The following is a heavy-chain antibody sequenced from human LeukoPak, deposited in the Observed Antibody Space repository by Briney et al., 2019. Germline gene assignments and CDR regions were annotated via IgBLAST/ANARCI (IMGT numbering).Heavy chain of an antibody. Sequence: PGRSLRLSCAASGVTFSSYGMHWVRQAPGKGLEWEAVISNDGSNKHYADSVKGRFTISRDNSKNTLYLQMNSLRAEDTAVYYCAKDLTGVNYCLDQWGQGTLVTVSS. CDR2: ISNDGSNK. V-gene: IGHV3-30*18. D-gene: IGHD1-7*01. CDR3: AKDLTGVNYCLDQ. J-gene: IGHJ4*02. CDR1: GVTFSSYG.